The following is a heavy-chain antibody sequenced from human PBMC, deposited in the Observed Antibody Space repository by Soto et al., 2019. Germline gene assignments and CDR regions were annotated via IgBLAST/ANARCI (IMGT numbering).Heavy chain of an antibody. V-gene: IGHV1-46*01. CDR1: GYTFTSYY. J-gene: IGHJ4*02. D-gene: IGHD5-18*01. CDR3: AREVKRGYSYGYLEY. CDR2: INPSGGST. Sequence: ASVKVSCKASGYTFTSYYMHWVRQAPGQGLEWMGIINPSGGSTSYAQKFQGRVTMTRDTSTSTVYMELSSLRSEDTAVYYCAREVKRGYSYGYLEYWGQGTLVTVSS.